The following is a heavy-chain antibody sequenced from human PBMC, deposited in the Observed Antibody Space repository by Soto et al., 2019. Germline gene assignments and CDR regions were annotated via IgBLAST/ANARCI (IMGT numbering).Heavy chain of an antibody. Sequence: HPGGSLRLSCAASGFTFRSYWMHWVSQAPGKGVVGVSRINSDGSSTSYADSVKGRFTISRDNAKNTLYLQMNSLRAEDTAVYYCARERYCALGCWGQGTLITVSS. J-gene: IGHJ4*02. CDR1: GFTFRSYW. D-gene: IGHD1-26*01. CDR3: ARERYCALGC. CDR2: INSDGSST. V-gene: IGHV3-74*01.